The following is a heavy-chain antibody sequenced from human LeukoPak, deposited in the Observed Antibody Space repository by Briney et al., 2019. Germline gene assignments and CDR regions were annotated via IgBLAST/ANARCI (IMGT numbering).Heavy chain of an antibody. CDR3: ARCGTPNNYYYHGVDV. V-gene: IGHV3-11*03. CDR2: ISISGSDT. J-gene: IGHJ6*02. CDR1: GFTFSDYY. D-gene: IGHD1-26*01. Sequence: PGGSLRLSCAASGFTFSDYYMSWIRQAPGKGLEWVSYISISGSDTDYADSVKGRFTISRDNAKNSLYLQMSSLRGEDTDVYYCARCGTPNNYYYHGVDVWGQGTTVTVSS.